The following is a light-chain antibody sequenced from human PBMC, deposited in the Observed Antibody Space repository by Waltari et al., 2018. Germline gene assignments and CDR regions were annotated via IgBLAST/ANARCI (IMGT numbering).Light chain of an antibody. CDR3: QHYVRLPVT. J-gene: IGKJ1*01. CDR1: ESVSRA. V-gene: IGKV3-20*01. CDR2: GAS. Sequence: EIVLSQSPGTLSWSPGDRVTLSCRANESVSRALAWYHQKPGQAPRLPMSGASTRATGIPDRFSGSGSGTDFSLTISRLEPEDFAVYYCQHYVRLPVTSGQGTKVETK.